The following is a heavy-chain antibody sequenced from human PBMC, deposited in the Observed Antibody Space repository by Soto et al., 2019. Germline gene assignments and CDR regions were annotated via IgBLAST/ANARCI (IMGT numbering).Heavy chain of an antibody. CDR3: ARDYSGSYYYYYGMDV. CDR2: ISSSSSTI. J-gene: IGHJ6*02. D-gene: IGHD1-26*01. Sequence: GGSLRLSCAASGFTFSSYSMNWVRQAPGKGLEWVSYISSSSSTIYYADSVKGRFTISRDNAKNSLYLQMNSLRDEDTAVYYCARDYSGSYYYYYGMDVWGQGTTVTVSS. CDR1: GFTFSSYS. V-gene: IGHV3-48*02.